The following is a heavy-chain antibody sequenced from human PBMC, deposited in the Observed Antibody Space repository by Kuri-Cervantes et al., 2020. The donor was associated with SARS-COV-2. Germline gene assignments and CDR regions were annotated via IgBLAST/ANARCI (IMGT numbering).Heavy chain of an antibody. Sequence: GESLKISCAASGITFSGHWIHWVRQAPGKGLVWVSRINPDGSYTNNADSVKGRFTLSSDNAKNMLFLQMNSLRAEDTAVYYCARIQTVMVTYYYYGMDVWGQGTTVTVSS. D-gene: IGHD5-18*01. V-gene: IGHV3-74*01. J-gene: IGHJ6*02. CDR2: INPDGSYT. CDR3: ARIQTVMVTYYYYGMDV. CDR1: GITFSGHW.